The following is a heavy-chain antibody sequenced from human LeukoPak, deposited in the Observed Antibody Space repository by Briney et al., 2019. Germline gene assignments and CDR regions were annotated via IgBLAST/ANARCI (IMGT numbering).Heavy chain of an antibody. CDR1: GGSISNYY. V-gene: IGHV4-59*08. Sequence: SETLSLTCTVSGGSISNYYWSWIRQPPGKGLEWIGYIYYSGSSNYNPPLKSRVTISVDTSKNQFSLKLSSVTAADTAVYYCAGSTSHGAFDIWGEGTIVSASS. D-gene: IGHD2-2*01. CDR3: AGSTSHGAFDI. CDR2: IYYSGSS. J-gene: IGHJ3*02.